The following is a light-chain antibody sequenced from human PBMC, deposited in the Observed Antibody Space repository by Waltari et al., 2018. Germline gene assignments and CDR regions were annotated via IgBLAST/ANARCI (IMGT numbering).Light chain of an antibody. J-gene: IGKJ3*01. CDR3: QQSGSSPLFT. CDR2: GAS. Sequence: EIVLTQSPGTLSLSPGERATLSCRASQSVSSASLAWYQQKPGQAPRLLIYGASSRATGIPHRFSGSGSGTDFTLAISRLELDDFAVYYCQQSGSSPLFTFGPGTKVDVK. CDR1: QSVSSAS. V-gene: IGKV3-20*01.